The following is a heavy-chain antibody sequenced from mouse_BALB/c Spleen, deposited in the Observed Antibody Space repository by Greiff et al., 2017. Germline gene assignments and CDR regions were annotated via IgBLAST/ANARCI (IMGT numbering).Heavy chain of an antibody. CDR2: ISYSGST. J-gene: IGHJ2*01. V-gene: IGHV3-2*02. D-gene: IGHD2-2*01. Sequence: EVKLVESGPGLVKPSQSLSLTCTVTGYSITSDYAWNWIRQFPGNKLEWMGYISYSGSTSYNPSLKSRISITRDTSKNQFFLQLNSVTTEDTATYYCARWYGYDAGDYFDYWGQGTTLTVSS. CDR1: GYSITSDYA. CDR3: ARWYGYDAGDYFDY.